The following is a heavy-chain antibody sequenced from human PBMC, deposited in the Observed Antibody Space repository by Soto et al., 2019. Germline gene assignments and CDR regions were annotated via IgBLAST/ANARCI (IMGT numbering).Heavy chain of an antibody. J-gene: IGHJ5*02. CDR3: ARDETAPGVGYGTHARGHNWFDP. Sequence: QVQLQESGPGLVKPSQTLSLTCTVSGGSISSGDYYWSWIRQPPGKGLEWIGYIYYSGSTYYNPSLKSRVTISVDTSKNQFSLKLSSVTAADTAVYYCARDETAPGVGYGTHARGHNWFDPWGQGTLVTVSS. V-gene: IGHV4-30-4*01. CDR2: IYYSGST. CDR1: GGSISSGDYY. D-gene: IGHD5-18*01.